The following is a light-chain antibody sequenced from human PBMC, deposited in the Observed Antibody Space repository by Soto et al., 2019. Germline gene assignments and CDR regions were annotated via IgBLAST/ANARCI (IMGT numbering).Light chain of an antibody. CDR3: CSYAGTTTFHVV. CDR1: SGDVGSYNL. V-gene: IGLV2-23*02. CDR2: EVS. J-gene: IGLJ2*01. Sequence: QSALTQPASVSGSPGQSITISCTGTSGDVGSYNLVSWYQQHPGKAPKLMIYEVSERPAGVSNRFSASKSGNTASLTISGLLAEDEADYYCCSYAGTTTFHVVFGGGTKLTVL.